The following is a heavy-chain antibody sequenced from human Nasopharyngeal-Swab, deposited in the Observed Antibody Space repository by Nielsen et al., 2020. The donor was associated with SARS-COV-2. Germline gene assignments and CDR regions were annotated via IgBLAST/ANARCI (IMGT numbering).Heavy chain of an antibody. CDR2: IIPIFGTA. Sequence: WVRQAPGQGLEWMGGIIPIFGTANYAQKFQGRVTMTRNTSISTAYMELRSLRSEDTAVYYCARGLYSSGFSYYYYGMDVWGQGTTVTVSS. J-gene: IGHJ6*02. D-gene: IGHD6-19*01. V-gene: IGHV1-69*05. CDR3: ARGLYSSGFSYYYYGMDV.